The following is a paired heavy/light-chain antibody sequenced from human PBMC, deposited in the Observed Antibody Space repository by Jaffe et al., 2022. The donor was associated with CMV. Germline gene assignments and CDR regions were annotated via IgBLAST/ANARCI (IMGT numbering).Light chain of an antibody. V-gene: IGKV2-30*02. CDR1: QSLVHSDGNTY. J-gene: IGKJ3*01. CDR2: RVS. Sequence: DVVMTQSALSLPVTLGQPASIPCRSSQSLVHSDGNTYLTWFQQRPGQSPRRLIYRVSNRDSGVPDRFSGSGSGTDFTLKISRVEAEDVGVYYCMQGTHWPPTFGPGTKVDIK. CDR3: MQGTHWPPT.
Heavy chain of an antibody. J-gene: IGHJ6*03. CDR1: GFTFSIYY. V-gene: IGHV3-74*01. CDR3: VRDFRTLTTDDHMDV. D-gene: IGHD4-17*01. Sequence: EVQLVESGGGLVQPGGSLRLSCAASGFTFSIYYMHWVRQAPGKGLLWVSHISSDESDKKYADSVKGRFTISRDNAKNTLYLQMNSLRAEDTAVYYCVRDFRTLTTDDHMDVWGKGTTVTVSS. CDR2: ISSDESDK.